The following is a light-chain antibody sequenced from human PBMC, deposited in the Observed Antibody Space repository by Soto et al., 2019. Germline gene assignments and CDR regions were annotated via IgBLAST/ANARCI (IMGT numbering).Light chain of an antibody. CDR1: QIVSSY. Sequence: EIVLTQSPATLSLSPGERATLSCRASQIVSSYLAWYQQKPGQAPRLLIYDASNRATGIPARFSGSGSGTDFTLTISSLEPEDFAVYYCQQRSNAFTFGPGTKVDIK. V-gene: IGKV3-11*01. CDR2: DAS. J-gene: IGKJ3*01. CDR3: QQRSNAFT.